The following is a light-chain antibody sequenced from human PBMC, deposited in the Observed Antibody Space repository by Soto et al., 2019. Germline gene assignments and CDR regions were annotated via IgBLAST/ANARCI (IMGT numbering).Light chain of an antibody. V-gene: IGLV1-51*01. J-gene: IGLJ1*01. CDR2: DNH. CDR3: GTWDNSLSAYV. CDR1: SYNIGSNY. Sequence: QSVLTQPPSVSAAPGQKVSISCSGSSYNIGSNYLSWYQQFPGTAPKLLIYDNHKRPSGIPDRFSGSKSGTSATLGITGLQTGDEADYYCGTWDNSLSAYVFGAGTKVTVL.